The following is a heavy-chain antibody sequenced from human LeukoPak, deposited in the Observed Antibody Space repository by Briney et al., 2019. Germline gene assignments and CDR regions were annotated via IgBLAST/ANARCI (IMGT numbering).Heavy chain of an antibody. Sequence: SVKVSCKASGGTFSSYAISWVRQAPGQGLEWMGRIIPILGIANYAQKFQGGVTITADKSTSTAYMELSSLRSEDTAVYYCAREDRFRYYYFDYWGQGTLVTVSS. CDR2: IIPILGIA. CDR1: GGTFSSYA. J-gene: IGHJ4*02. D-gene: IGHD3-3*01. CDR3: AREDRFRYYYFDY. V-gene: IGHV1-69*04.